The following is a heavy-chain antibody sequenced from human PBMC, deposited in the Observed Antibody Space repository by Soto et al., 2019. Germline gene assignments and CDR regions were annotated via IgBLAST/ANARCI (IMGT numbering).Heavy chain of an antibody. CDR1: GDSMTKYD. D-gene: IGHD1-26*01. CDR2: IYTSGRT. CDR3: PRTVGAAYYFDF. V-gene: IGHV4-4*07. J-gene: IGHJ4*02. Sequence: QVQLQESGPGLVKPSETLSLTCTVSGDSMTKYDWSWIRQPAGKELEWIGRIYTSGRTNYNPSLKSGFPMSMDTSKKHSSLSLESGTAADRAVYYWPRTVGAAYYFDFWGQGPLVTVSS.